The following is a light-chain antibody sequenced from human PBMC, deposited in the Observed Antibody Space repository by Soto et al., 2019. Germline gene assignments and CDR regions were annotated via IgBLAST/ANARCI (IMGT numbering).Light chain of an antibody. V-gene: IGLV2-8*01. J-gene: IGLJ2*01. CDR1: SSDLGGYNY. CDR3: SSYAGSNNLGV. CDR2: EVS. Sequence: QSVLTQPPSASGSPEQSVTISCSGTSSDLGGYNYVSWYQHHPGKAPKLMIYEVSKRPSGVPDPFSGSKSGNTASLTVSGLQADDEAAYYCSSYAGSNNLGVFGGGTKVTVL.